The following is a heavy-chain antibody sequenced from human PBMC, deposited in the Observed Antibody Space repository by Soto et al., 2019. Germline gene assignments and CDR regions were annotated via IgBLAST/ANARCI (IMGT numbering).Heavy chain of an antibody. Sequence: PGGSLRLSCAAPGFTFNNYNLHWVRQAPGNSLESVAVISFDGTTDYYADSVKGRFTVSRDNSKNTLSLQMDSLRPEDTAVYYCARDNRDCSGFNCYNPGRVFGLDVWGQGTAVTVSS. J-gene: IGHJ6*02. CDR3: ARDNRDCSGFNCYNPGRVFGLDV. CDR2: ISFDGTTD. V-gene: IGHV3-30-3*01. CDR1: GFTFNNYN. D-gene: IGHD2-15*01.